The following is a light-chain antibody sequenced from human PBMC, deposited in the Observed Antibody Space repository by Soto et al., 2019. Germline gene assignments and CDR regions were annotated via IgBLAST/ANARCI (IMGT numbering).Light chain of an antibody. CDR3: QQYNNYFWA. CDR2: KAS. Sequence: DIQMTQSPSSVSASVGDRVTITCRASQGISSWLAWYQQKPGKAPKLLILKASSLESGVPSRFSGSGSGTEFTLTISSLQPDDLATYYCQQYNNYFWAFGQGTKVDI. J-gene: IGKJ1*01. V-gene: IGKV1-5*03. CDR1: QGISSW.